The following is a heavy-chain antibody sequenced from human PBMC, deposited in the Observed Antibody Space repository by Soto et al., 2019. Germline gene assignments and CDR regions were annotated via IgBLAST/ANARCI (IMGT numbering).Heavy chain of an antibody. V-gene: IGHV4-30-4*01. D-gene: IGHD3-10*01. CDR2: IYYSGST. Sequence: QVQLQESGPGLVKPSQTLSLTCTVSGGSISSGDYSWSWIRQPPGKGLEWIGYIYYSGSTYYNPSLKSRVTISVDTSKNQFSLKLSSVTAADTAVYYCARVVYSYYGSGSYYFDYWGQGTLVTVSS. J-gene: IGHJ4*02. CDR1: GGSISSGDYS. CDR3: ARVVYSYYGSGSYYFDY.